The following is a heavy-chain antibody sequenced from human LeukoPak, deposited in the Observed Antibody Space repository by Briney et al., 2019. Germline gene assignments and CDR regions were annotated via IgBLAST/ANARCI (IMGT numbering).Heavy chain of an antibody. J-gene: IGHJ4*02. Sequence: GGSLRLSCAASGFTFSSYSMNWVRQAPGKGLEWVSSISSSSSYIYYADSVKGRFTISRDNAKNSLYLQMNSLRAEDTAVYYCAREPCVGSGYYGYWGQGTLVTVSS. V-gene: IGHV3-21*01. CDR1: GFTFSSYS. CDR2: ISSSSSYI. CDR3: AREPCVGSGYYGY. D-gene: IGHD3-22*01.